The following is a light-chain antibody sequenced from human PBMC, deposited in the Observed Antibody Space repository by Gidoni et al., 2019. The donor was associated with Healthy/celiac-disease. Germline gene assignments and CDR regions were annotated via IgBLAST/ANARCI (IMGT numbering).Light chain of an antibody. V-gene: IGKV1-5*03. CDR1: HSISSW. J-gene: IGKJ1*01. CDR3: QQYNSYSST. Sequence: DIQMTQSPSTLSASAGDRVTITCRASHSISSWLAWYQQKPGKAPKLLIYKASSLESGVPSRFSGSGSGTEFTLTISSLQPDDFATYYCQQYNSYSSTFGQGTKVEIK. CDR2: KAS.